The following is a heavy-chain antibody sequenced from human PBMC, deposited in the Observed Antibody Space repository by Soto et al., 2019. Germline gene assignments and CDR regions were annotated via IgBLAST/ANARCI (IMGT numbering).Heavy chain of an antibody. CDR1: SGSISSSNW. D-gene: IGHD3-9*01. CDR3: ARGFRYYDILTGYLDYYMDV. Sequence: SETLSLTCAVSSGSISSSNWWSWVRQPPGKGLEWIGEIYHSGSTDYNPSLKSRVTISVDKSKNQFSLKLSSVTAADTAVYYCARGFRYYDILTGYLDYYMDVWGKGTTVTVSS. CDR2: IYHSGST. J-gene: IGHJ6*03. V-gene: IGHV4-4*02.